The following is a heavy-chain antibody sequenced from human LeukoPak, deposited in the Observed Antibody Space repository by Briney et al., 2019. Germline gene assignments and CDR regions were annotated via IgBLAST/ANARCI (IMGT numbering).Heavy chain of an antibody. J-gene: IGHJ4*02. CDR1: GFTFSSYS. CDR3: ARDIVQIGSSSSNVY. D-gene: IGHD6-6*01. Sequence: GGSLRLSCAASGFTFSSYSMNWVRQAPGKGLEWVSSISSSSSYIYYADSVKGRFTISRDNAKNSLYLQMNSLRAEDTAVYYCARDIVQIGSSSSNVYWGQGTLVTVSS. CDR2: ISSSSSYI. V-gene: IGHV3-21*01.